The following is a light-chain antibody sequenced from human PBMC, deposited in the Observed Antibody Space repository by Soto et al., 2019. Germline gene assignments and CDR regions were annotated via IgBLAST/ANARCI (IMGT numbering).Light chain of an antibody. CDR3: QTWATGIQV. Sequence: QLVLTQSPSASASLGASVKLTCTLSSGHSSYAIAWHQQQPEKSPRYLMKLNSDGSHSKGDGIPDRFSGSSSGAERYLTISSLQSEDEADYYCQTWATGIQVFGGGTKLTVL. CDR2: LNSDGSH. V-gene: IGLV4-69*01. J-gene: IGLJ2*01. CDR1: SGHSSYA.